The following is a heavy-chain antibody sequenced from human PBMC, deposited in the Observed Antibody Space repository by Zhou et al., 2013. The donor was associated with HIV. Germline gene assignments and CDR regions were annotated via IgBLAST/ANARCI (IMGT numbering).Heavy chain of an antibody. Sequence: SSYAINWVRQAPGQGLEWMGGIIPMFGTAKYAQKFQGRVTITADESTSTAYMELSSLRSEDTAVYYCARDREYSSGWSFFFDYWGQGTLVTVSS. D-gene: IGHD6-19*01. CDR3: ARDREYSSGWSFFFDY. CDR2: IIPMFGTA. J-gene: IGHJ4*02. V-gene: IGHV1-69*01. CDR1: SSYA.